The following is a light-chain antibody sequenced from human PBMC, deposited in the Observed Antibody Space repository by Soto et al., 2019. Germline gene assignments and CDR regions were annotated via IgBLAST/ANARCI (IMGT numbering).Light chain of an antibody. CDR3: QQRSNWPSIT. CDR2: EAS. Sequence: EIVLTQSPATLSLSPGERATLSCRASQSVSSYLAWYQQKPAQAPRLLLYEASNRATGIPARFSGSGSGTDFTLTISSIEPEDFAVYHCQQRSNWPSITFGQGTKVDIK. CDR1: QSVSSY. J-gene: IGKJ1*01. V-gene: IGKV3-11*01.